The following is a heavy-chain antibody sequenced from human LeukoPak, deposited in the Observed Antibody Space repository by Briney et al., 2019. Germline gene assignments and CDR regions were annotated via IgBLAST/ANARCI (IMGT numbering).Heavy chain of an antibody. D-gene: IGHD3-3*01. CDR2: ISGSGGST. CDR1: GFTFSSYA. Sequence: GGSLRLSCAASGFTFSSYAMSWARQAPGTGLEWVSAISGSGGSTYYADSVKGRFTISRDNSKNTLYLQMNSLRAEDTAVYYCAKPPWSGYPNYFDYWGQGTLVTVSS. J-gene: IGHJ4*02. V-gene: IGHV3-23*01. CDR3: AKPPWSGYPNYFDY.